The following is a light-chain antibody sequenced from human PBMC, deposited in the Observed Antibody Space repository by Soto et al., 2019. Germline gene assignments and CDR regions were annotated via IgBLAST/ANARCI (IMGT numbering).Light chain of an antibody. Sequence: EIVMTQSPATLSVSPGERATLSCRASQSIRNNLAWYQQKPGQAPRLLIYGASTRATGIPDGFSGSGSGTEFTLAISSLQSEDFAVYYCQQYGDWPPETFGQGTKVDIK. CDR1: QSIRNN. V-gene: IGKV3-15*01. CDR3: QQYGDWPPET. J-gene: IGKJ1*01. CDR2: GAS.